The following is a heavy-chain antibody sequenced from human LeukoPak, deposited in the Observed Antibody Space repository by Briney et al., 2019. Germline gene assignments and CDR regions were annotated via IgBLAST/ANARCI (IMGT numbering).Heavy chain of an antibody. J-gene: IGHJ3*02. CDR2: ISSSSSYI. Sequence: GGSLRLSCAVSGFTFSNYAMSWVRQAPGKGLEWVSFISSSSSYIYYADSVRGRFTISRDNAKNSLYLQMNSLRAEDTAVYYCARDAEQYHSSGYYLGALDIWGQGTVVTVSS. D-gene: IGHD3-22*01. CDR3: ARDAEQYHSSGYYLGALDI. CDR1: GFTFSNYA. V-gene: IGHV3-21*01.